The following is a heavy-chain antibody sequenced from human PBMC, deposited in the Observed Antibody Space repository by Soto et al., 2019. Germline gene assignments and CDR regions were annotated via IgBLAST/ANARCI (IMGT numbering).Heavy chain of an antibody. D-gene: IGHD3-10*01. V-gene: IGHV4-59*01. J-gene: IGHJ5*02. CDR2: IYYSGST. Sequence: SETLSLTCTVSGGSISSYYWSWIRQPPGKGLEWIGYIYYSGSTNYNPSLKSRVTISVDTSKNQFSLKLSSVTAADTAVYYCARDSGVPPGWFDPWGQGTLVTVSS. CDR1: GGSISSYY. CDR3: ARDSGVPPGWFDP.